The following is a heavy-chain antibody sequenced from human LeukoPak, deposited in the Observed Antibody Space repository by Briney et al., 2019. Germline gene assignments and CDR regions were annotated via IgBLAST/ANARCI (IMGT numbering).Heavy chain of an antibody. Sequence: SETPSLTCTVSGASFSDGRYYWGWIRQPPGKGLEWIGSIYYSGSTYYNPSLKSRVTISVDTSKNQFSLKLSSVTAADTAVYYCARHLSYYYEPFDYWGQGTLVTVSS. D-gene: IGHD3-22*01. J-gene: IGHJ4*02. CDR3: ARHLSYYYEPFDY. CDR2: IYYSGST. CDR1: GASFSDGRYY. V-gene: IGHV4-39*01.